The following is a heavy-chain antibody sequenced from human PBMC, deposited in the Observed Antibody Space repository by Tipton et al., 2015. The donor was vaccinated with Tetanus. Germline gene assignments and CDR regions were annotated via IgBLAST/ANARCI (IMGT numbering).Heavy chain of an antibody. CDR3: ARDQARGARGWNYFDY. V-gene: IGHV4-31*03. D-gene: IGHD1-26*01. Sequence: TLSLTCTVSGGSISSGGYYWSWIRQHPGKGLEWIGDIYYSGSTYYNPSLKSRATLSVDPTKNQFSLKLNSMTAADTAVYYCARDQARGARGWNYFDYWGQGTLVTVSP. J-gene: IGHJ4*02. CDR1: GGSISSGGYY. CDR2: IYYSGST.